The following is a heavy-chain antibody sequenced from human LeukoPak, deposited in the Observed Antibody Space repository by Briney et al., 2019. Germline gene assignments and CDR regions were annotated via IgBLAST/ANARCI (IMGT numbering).Heavy chain of an antibody. CDR2: INPSGGST. D-gene: IGHD6-13*01. CDR3: ARGPATATAWPFDS. J-gene: IGHJ4*02. V-gene: IGHV1-46*01. CDR1: GYTFTGYY. Sequence: ASVKVSCKASGYTFTGYYMHWVRRAPGQGLEWMGIINPSGGSTRSAQNFQDRVTMTRDTSTSTVYMELSSLRSEDTAVYYCARGPATATAWPFDSWGQGTLVTVSS.